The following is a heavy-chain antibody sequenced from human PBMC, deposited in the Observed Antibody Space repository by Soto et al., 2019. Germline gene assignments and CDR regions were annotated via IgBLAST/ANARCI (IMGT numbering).Heavy chain of an antibody. CDR3: ARVIAAAGTPLDY. D-gene: IGHD6-13*01. J-gene: IGHJ4*02. CDR1: GFTFSSYA. CDR2: ISGSGGST. Sequence: SLRLSCAASGFTFSSYAMSWVRQAPGKGLEWVSAISGSGGSTYYADSVKGRFTISRDNSKNTLYLQMNSLRAEDTAVYYCARVIAAAGTPLDYWGQGTLVTVS. V-gene: IGHV3-23*01.